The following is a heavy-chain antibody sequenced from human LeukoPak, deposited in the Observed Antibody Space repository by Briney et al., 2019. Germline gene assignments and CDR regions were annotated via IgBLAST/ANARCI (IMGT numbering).Heavy chain of an antibody. CDR3: ARHVGYSYAYVDY. CDR2: IYYSGST. D-gene: IGHD5-18*01. J-gene: IGHJ4*02. V-gene: IGHV4-30-4*08. Sequence: TSQTLSLTCTVSGGSISSGDYDWSWIRQPPGKGLERIGYIYYSGSTYYNPSLKSRVTISVDTSKNQFSLKLSSVTAADTAVYYCARHVGYSYAYVDYWGQGTLVTVSS. CDR1: GGSISSGDYD.